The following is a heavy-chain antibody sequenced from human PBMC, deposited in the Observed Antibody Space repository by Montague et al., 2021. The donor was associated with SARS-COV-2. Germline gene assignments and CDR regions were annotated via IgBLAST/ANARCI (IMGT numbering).Heavy chain of an antibody. J-gene: IGHJ4*02. CDR2: HYNSGST. D-gene: IGHD6-19*01. CDR1: GDSISRYY. CDR3: ARVVVDASGWYHFDY. V-gene: IGHV4-59*12. Sequence: SETLSLTCTVSGDSISRYYWGWIRQPPGKGLEWMGYHYNSGSTNYSPTLKSRIAMPVDTSENQFSLKLFSVTAADTAVYYCARVVVDASGWYHFDYWGQGALVTVSS.